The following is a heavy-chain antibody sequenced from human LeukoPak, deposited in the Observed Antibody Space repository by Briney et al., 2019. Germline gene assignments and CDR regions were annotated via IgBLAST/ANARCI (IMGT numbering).Heavy chain of an antibody. CDR3: ARGSLGWTFRELSECWFDH. CDR1: GYTFTSYG. CDR2: ISAYNGNT. D-gene: IGHD3-10*01. V-gene: IGHV1-18*01. Sequence: ASVKVSCKASGYTFTSYGISWVRQAPGQGLEWMGWISAYNGNTNYAQKLQGRVTMTTDTSTSTAYLELRSLRSDDTAVYYCARGSLGWTFRELSECWFDHWGQGTLVTVSS. J-gene: IGHJ5*02.